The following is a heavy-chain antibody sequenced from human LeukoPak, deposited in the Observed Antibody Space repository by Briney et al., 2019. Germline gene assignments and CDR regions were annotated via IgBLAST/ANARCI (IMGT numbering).Heavy chain of an antibody. Sequence: GGSLRLSCAASGFTFSDYYMSWIRQAPGKELEWVSYISSSGSTIYYADSVKGRFTISRDNAKNSLYLQMNSLRAEDTAVYYCARDSDYDDAFDIWGQGTMVTVSS. D-gene: IGHD5-12*01. V-gene: IGHV3-11*04. CDR2: ISSSGSTI. J-gene: IGHJ3*02. CDR3: ARDSDYDDAFDI. CDR1: GFTFSDYY.